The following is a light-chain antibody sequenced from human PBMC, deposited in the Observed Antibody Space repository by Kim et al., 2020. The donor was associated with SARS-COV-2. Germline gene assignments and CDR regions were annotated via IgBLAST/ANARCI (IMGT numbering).Light chain of an antibody. CDR2: AVS. CDR1: QSISGC. V-gene: IGKV1-39*01. Sequence: ASVGDRVTITCRASQSISGCISWYQQKPGKAPNLLIRAVSTLQTGVPSRFSGSGSETDFILTISSLQPDDCAPSFCQQGTIIPPYTFGEGTKLV. J-gene: IGKJ2*01. CDR3: QQGTIIPPYT.